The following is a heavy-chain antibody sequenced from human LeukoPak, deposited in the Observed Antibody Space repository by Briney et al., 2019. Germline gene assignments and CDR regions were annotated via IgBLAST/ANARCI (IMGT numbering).Heavy chain of an antibody. J-gene: IGHJ1*01. V-gene: IGHV4-34*01. Sequence: SVTLSLTCAVYGGSFSGYYWSWIRQPPGKGLEWIGEINHSGSTNYNPSLKSRVTISVDTSKNQFSLKLSSVTAADTAVYYCARGRNLLSHWGQGTLVTVSS. CDR1: GGSFSGYY. CDR3: ARGRNLLSH. D-gene: IGHD1-14*01. CDR2: INHSGST.